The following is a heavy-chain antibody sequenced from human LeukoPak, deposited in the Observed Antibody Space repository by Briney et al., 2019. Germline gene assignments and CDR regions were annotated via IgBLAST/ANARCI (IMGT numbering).Heavy chain of an antibody. J-gene: IGHJ4*02. CDR1: GFTFSGSA. V-gene: IGHV3-73*01. D-gene: IGHD6-6*01. Sequence: PGGSLGLSCAASGFTFSGSAIHWVRQASGRGLEWVGRIRSRANSYATAYAASVRGRSAISRDDSKNTAYLQMNSLKIEDTAVYYCTRLGEYTSSSGNYWGQGTLVTVSS. CDR3: TRLGEYTSSSGNY. CDR2: IRSRANSYAT.